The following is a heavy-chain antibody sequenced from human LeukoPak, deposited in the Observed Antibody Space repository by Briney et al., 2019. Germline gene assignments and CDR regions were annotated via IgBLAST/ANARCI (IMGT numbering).Heavy chain of an antibody. CDR3: ARGDIAAAGTAY. J-gene: IGHJ4*02. Sequence: ASVKVSCKASGYTFTGYYMHWVRQAPGQGLEWMGRINPNSGGTNYAQKFQGRVTMTRDTSISTAYMELSRLRSDDTAVYYCARGDIAAAGTAYWGQGTLVTVSP. D-gene: IGHD6-13*01. V-gene: IGHV1-2*06. CDR1: GYTFTGYY. CDR2: INPNSGGT.